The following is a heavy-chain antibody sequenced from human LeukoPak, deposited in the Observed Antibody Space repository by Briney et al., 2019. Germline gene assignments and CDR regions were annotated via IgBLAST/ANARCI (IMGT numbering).Heavy chain of an antibody. CDR1: GYTLTELS. D-gene: IGHD4-17*01. Sequence: ASVKVSCKVSGYTLTELSMHWVRQAPGKGLEWMGGFDPEDGETIYEQKFQGRVTMTEDTPTDTAYMELSSLRSEDTAVYYCASQGYGAYDYWGQGTLVTVSS. V-gene: IGHV1-24*01. J-gene: IGHJ4*02. CDR2: FDPEDGET. CDR3: ASQGYGAYDY.